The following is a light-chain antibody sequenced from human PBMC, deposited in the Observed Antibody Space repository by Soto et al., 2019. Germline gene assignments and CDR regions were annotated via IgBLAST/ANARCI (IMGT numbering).Light chain of an antibody. CDR2: STD. CDR1: TGAVTSGYY. J-gene: IGLJ2*01. CDR3: LLYYGGAVV. Sequence: QAVVTQEPSLTVSPGGKVTLTCASSTGAVTSGYYANWLQQKPGQAPRALIYSTDTKHSWTPARFSGSLLGGKAALTLSGVQPEDEADYYCLLYYGGAVVFGGGTKLTVL. V-gene: IGLV7-43*01.